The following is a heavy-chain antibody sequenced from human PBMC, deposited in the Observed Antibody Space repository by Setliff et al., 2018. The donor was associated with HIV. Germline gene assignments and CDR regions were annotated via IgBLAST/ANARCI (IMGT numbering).Heavy chain of an antibody. J-gene: IGHJ3*02. D-gene: IGHD6-19*01. V-gene: IGHV1-2*02. CDR3: ARDQRQWLVPFAFDI. Sequence: ASVKVSCKASGYTFTGYYIHWVRQAPGQGLEWMGWINPNSGGTNYALKFQGRVTMTRDTSISTAYMELSRLRSDDTAVYYCARDQRQWLVPFAFDIWGQGTMVTVSS. CDR1: GYTFTGYY. CDR2: INPNSGGT.